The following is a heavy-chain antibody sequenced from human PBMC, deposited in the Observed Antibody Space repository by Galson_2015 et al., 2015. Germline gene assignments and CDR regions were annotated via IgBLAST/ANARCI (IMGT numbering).Heavy chain of an antibody. Sequence: QSGAEVKKSGEFLKISCTGSGYSFATHWIAWVRQMPGKGLEWMGVIYPGDSDTRYSPSFQGQVTISVDKSISTAYLQWSSLKASDTAMYYCARAFYGSGSHYGDYWAQGTLVTVSS. D-gene: IGHD3-10*01. CDR3: ARAFYGSGSHYGDY. CDR2: IYPGDSDT. V-gene: IGHV5-51*01. CDR1: GYSFATHW. J-gene: IGHJ4*02.